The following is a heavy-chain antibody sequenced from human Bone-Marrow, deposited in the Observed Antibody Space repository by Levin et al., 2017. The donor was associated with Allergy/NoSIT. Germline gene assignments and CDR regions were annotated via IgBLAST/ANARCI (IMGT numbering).Heavy chain of an antibody. J-gene: IGHJ4*02. V-gene: IGHV3-9*01. Sequence: GGSLRLSCAASGYTFGDYGMHWVRQVPGKGLEWLSGISWKGGTMGYADSVRGRFSISRDNAKKTLYLQMNSLRPEDTAVYYCAKGYDLLTGYPPFDQWGQGILVTVSS. D-gene: IGHD3-9*01. CDR2: ISWKGGTM. CDR1: GYTFGDYG. CDR3: AKGYDLLTGYPPFDQ.